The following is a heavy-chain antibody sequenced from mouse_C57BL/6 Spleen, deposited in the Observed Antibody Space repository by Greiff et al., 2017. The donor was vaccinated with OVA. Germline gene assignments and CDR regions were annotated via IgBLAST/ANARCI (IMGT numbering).Heavy chain of an antibody. Sequence: VQLQQPGAELVRPGSSVKLSCKASGYTFTSYWMHWVKQRPIQGLEWIGNIDPSDSETHYNQKFKDKATLTVDKSSSTAYMQLSSLTSEDSAVYYCASPRSSSYWYFDVWGTGTTVTVSS. J-gene: IGHJ1*03. CDR2: IDPSDSET. D-gene: IGHD1-1*01. V-gene: IGHV1-52*01. CDR1: GYTFTSYW. CDR3: ASPRSSSYWYFDV.